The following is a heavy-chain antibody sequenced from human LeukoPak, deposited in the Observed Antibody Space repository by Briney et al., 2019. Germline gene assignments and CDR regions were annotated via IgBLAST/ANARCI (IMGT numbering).Heavy chain of an antibody. CDR3: ATDLSRDYYGSGSLDY. J-gene: IGHJ4*02. Sequence: ASVKVSCKASGYTFTSYGISWVRQAPGQGLEWMGWISAYNGNTNYAQKLQGRVTMTEDTSTDTAYMELSSLRSEDTAVYYCATDLSRDYYGSGSLDYWGQGTLVTVSS. CDR1: GYTFTSYG. D-gene: IGHD3-10*01. V-gene: IGHV1-18*01. CDR2: ISAYNGNT.